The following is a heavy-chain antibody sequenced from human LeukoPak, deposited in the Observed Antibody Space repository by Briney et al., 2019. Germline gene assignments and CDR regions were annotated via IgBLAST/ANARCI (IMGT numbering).Heavy chain of an antibody. CDR2: INWNSGTI. CDR3: AKDTQGMTGGFDY. Sequence: GGSLRLSCAASGFTFSNAWMNWVRQAPGKGLEWVLGINWNSGTIGYADSVKGRFTISRDNAKNSLYLQVSSLRTEDTALYYCAKDTQGMTGGFDYWGQGTLVTVSS. CDR1: GFTFSNAW. D-gene: IGHD4-23*01. V-gene: IGHV3-9*01. J-gene: IGHJ4*02.